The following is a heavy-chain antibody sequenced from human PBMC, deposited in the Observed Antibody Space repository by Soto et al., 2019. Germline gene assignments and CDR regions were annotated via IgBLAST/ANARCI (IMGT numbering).Heavy chain of an antibody. V-gene: IGHV1-69*06. D-gene: IGHD1-26*01. J-gene: IGHJ4*02. Sequence: ASVKVSCKASGGTFSSYAISWVRQAPGQGLEWMGGIIPNFGRTNYAQKLQGWVTITGDTSTSTAYMELSRLRSDDTAVYYCARENIVGASFDYWGQGTLVTVSS. CDR2: IIPNFGRT. CDR1: GGTFSSYA. CDR3: ARENIVGASFDY.